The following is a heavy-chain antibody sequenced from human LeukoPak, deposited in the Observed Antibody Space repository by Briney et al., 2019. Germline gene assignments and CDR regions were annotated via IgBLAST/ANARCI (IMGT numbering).Heavy chain of an antibody. V-gene: IGHV4-59*08. CDR1: GGSINSFY. D-gene: IGHD5-24*01. J-gene: IGHJ3*02. CDR3: ARLGPEEMSTGRASDI. CDR2: IYYTGST. Sequence: SETLSLTCTVSGGSINSFYWSWIRQSPGKGLEWIGYIYYTGSTTYSPSLKSRVTISVNTSKNQFSLKLSSVTAADTAVYYCARLGPEEMSTGRASDIWGQGTMVTVSS.